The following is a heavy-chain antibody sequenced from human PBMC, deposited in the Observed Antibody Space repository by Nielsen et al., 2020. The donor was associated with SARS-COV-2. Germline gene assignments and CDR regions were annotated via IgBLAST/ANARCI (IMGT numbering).Heavy chain of an antibody. CDR2: INHSGST. CDR1: GGSFSGYY. Sequence: SETLSLTCAVYGGSFSGYYWSWIRQPPGKGLEWIGEINHSGSTNYNPSLKSRVTISVDTSKNQFSLKLSSVTAADTAVYYCARGRASPLEWLLYGPRQYGMDVWGQGTTVTVSS. J-gene: IGHJ6*02. D-gene: IGHD3-3*01. CDR3: ARGRASPLEWLLYGPRQYGMDV. V-gene: IGHV4-34*01.